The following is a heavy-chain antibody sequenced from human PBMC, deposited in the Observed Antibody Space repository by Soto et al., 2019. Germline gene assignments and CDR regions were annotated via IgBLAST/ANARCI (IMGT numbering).Heavy chain of an antibody. CDR1: GFTFSSYV. CDR2: NSASGGDT. V-gene: IGHV3-23*01. Sequence: GALRLSCAASGFTFSSYVMSWVRQAPGKVLECVSANSASGGDTYYADSVKGRFTISRDTSKNTVHLQMNSLRVEDTAVYYCAKEGRPSVTSRGYFDYWGQGTLVTVSS. D-gene: IGHD4-17*01. J-gene: IGHJ4*02. CDR3: AKEGRPSVTSRGYFDY.